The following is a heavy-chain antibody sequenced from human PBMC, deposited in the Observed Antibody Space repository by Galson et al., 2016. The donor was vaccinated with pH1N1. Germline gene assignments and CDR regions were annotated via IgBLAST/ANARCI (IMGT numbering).Heavy chain of an antibody. CDR2: INSEGASI. Sequence: SLRLSCAASGFHFSYYWMHWSRQGPEKGLAWVSRINSEGASISYADSVRGRFTISRDNAKNTLYLQMNSLRAEDTAVYYCARDDGYDSSGSYADYWGRGTLVTVSS. V-gene: IGHV3-74*01. J-gene: IGHJ4*02. CDR1: GFHFSYYW. CDR3: ARDDGYDSSGSYADY. D-gene: IGHD3-10*01.